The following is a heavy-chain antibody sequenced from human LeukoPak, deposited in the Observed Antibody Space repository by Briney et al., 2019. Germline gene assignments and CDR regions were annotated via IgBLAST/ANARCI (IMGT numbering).Heavy chain of an antibody. J-gene: IGHJ4*02. CDR2: ISYDGSNK. CDR3: AREGSESYDSSGYYPGYFDY. V-gene: IGHV3-30*04. D-gene: IGHD3-22*01. Sequence: PGGSLRLSCAASGFTFSSYAMHWVRQAPGKGLEWVAVISYDGSNKYYADSVKGRFTISRDNSKNTLYLQMNSLRAEDTAVYYCAREGSESYDSSGYYPGYFDYWGQGTLVTVSS. CDR1: GFTFSSYA.